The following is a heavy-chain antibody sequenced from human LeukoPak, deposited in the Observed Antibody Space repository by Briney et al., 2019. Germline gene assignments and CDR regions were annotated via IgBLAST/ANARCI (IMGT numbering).Heavy chain of an antibody. CDR3: ARDRYCSGGSCYSANYYYYYMDV. Sequence: SETLSLTCAVYGGSFSGYYWSWIRQPPGKGLEWIGEINHSGSTNYNPSLKSRVTMSVDTSKNQFSLKLSSVTAADTAVYYCARDRYCSGGSCYSANYYYYYMDVWGKGTTVTISS. CDR2: INHSGST. D-gene: IGHD2-15*01. J-gene: IGHJ6*03. V-gene: IGHV4-34*01. CDR1: GGSFSGYY.